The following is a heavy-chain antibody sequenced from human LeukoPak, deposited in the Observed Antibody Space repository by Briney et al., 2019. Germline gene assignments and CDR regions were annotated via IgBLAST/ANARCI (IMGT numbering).Heavy chain of an antibody. D-gene: IGHD5-12*01. J-gene: IGHJ4*02. CDR1: GFTFSSYA. CDR2: VSGSGGST. V-gene: IGHV3-23*01. Sequence: PGGSLRLSFAASGFTFSSYAISWVRQAPGKGLEWVSGVSGSGGSTYYADSVKGRFTISRDNSKNTLYLQMNSLRAEDTAVYYCAKDLDIVATITGNWGQGTLVTVSS. CDR3: AKDLDIVATITGN.